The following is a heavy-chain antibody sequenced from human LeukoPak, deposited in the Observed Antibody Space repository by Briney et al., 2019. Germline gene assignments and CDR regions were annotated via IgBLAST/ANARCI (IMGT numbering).Heavy chain of an antibody. CDR1: GDSKRGYY. Sequence: PSETLSLTCTVSGDSKRGYYGTWIRQAPGKGLEWIGYIYYSGSTTYNPSFKSRVTMSVDTSKNQFSLNLSSVTAADTAVYYCARLADGHNLRYFDYWCQGKLVTVSS. D-gene: IGHD5-24*01. J-gene: IGHJ4*02. V-gene: IGHV4-59*08. CDR2: IYYSGST. CDR3: ARLADGHNLRYFDY.